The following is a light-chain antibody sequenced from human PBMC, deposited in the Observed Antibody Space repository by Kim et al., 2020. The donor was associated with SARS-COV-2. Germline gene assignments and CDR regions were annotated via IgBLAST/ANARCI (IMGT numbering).Light chain of an antibody. CDR3: QVWDSSSDHHYV. CDR2: YDS. J-gene: IGLJ1*01. CDR1: NIGSKS. V-gene: IGLV3-21*04. Sequence: SYELTQPPSVSVAPGKTARITCGGNNIGSKSMHWYQQKPGQAPVLVIYYDSDRPSGIPERFSGSNSGNTATLTISRVETGDEADYYCQVWDSSSDHHYVF.